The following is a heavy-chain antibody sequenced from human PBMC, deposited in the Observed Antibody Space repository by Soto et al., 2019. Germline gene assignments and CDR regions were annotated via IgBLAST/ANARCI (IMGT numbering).Heavy chain of an antibody. CDR3: ARDFFDSSDYTTNWFDP. CDR1: GDSISNSRFY. Sequence: SETLSLTCSVSGDSISNSRFYWAWIRQPPGEGLEWIGSIYHTGNAYYNPSLKSRVTISVDTSKNQFSLKLTSVTAADAALYYCARDFFDSSDYTTNWFDPWGQGTLVTVTS. D-gene: IGHD3-22*01. CDR2: IYHTGNA. J-gene: IGHJ5*02. V-gene: IGHV4-39*01.